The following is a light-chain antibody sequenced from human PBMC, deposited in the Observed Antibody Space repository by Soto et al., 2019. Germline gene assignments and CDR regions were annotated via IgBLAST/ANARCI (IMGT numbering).Light chain of an antibody. CDR1: QSVSSN. CDR3: QQYSDWLRT. J-gene: IGKJ1*01. CDR2: GAS. Sequence: EMLMTQSPATLSVSPGERATLSCRASQSVSSNLAWYQQKPGQAPRLLIYGASTRATGIPARFSGSGSGTEFTLTISSLQSEDFAVYYCQQYSDWLRTFGQGTKVEIK. V-gene: IGKV3-15*01.